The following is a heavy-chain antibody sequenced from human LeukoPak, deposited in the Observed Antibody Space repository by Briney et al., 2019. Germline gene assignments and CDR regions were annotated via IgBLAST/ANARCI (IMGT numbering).Heavy chain of an antibody. CDR2: ISSSSSYT. V-gene: IGHV3-11*05. D-gene: IGHD3-10*01. J-gene: IGHJ6*02. CDR3: ARDRKDTMVRGVAYYYYGMDV. Sequence: GGSLRLSCAASGFTFSDYYMSWIRQAPGKGLEWVSYISSSSSYTNYADSVKGRFTISRDNAKNSLYLQMNSLRAEETAVYYCARDRKDTMVRGVAYYYYGMDVWGQGTTVTVSS. CDR1: GFTFSDYY.